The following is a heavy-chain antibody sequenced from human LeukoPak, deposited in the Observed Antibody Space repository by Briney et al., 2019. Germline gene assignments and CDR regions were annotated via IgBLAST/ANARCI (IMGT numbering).Heavy chain of an antibody. CDR2: MNPNSGNT. V-gene: IGHV1-8*01. J-gene: IGHJ3*02. Sequence: ASVKVSCKASGYTFTSYDINWVRQATGQGLEWTGWMNPNSGNTGYAQKFQGRVTMTRDTSTSTAYMELSSLRSDDTAVYYCARDIVIVPPAMEAYDIWGQGTKVTVSS. CDR1: GYTFTSYD. CDR3: ARDIVIVPPAMEAYDI. D-gene: IGHD2-2*01.